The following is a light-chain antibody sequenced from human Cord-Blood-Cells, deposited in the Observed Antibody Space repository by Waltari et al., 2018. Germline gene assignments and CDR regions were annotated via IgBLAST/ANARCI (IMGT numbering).Light chain of an antibody. CDR2: GKN. Sequence: SSELTLDPAVSAALGQSVRITSQGDSLRRHYASRYQQKPGQAPVLVIYGKNNRPSGIPDRFSGSSSGNTASLTITGAQAEDEADYYCNSRDSSGNHAVFGGGTQLTVL. CDR3: NSRDSSGNHAV. V-gene: IGLV3-19*01. CDR1: SLRRHY. J-gene: IGLJ7*01.